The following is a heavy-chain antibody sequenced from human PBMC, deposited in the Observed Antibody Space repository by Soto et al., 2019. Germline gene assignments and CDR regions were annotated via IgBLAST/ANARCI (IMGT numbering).Heavy chain of an antibody. D-gene: IGHD3-22*01. CDR3: ARGPYYYDSSGYAD. CDR1: GGSFSGYY. J-gene: IGHJ4*02. V-gene: IGHV4-34*01. CDR2: INHSGST. Sequence: QVQLQQWGAGLLKPSETLSLTCAVYGGSFSGYYWSWIRQPPGKGLEWIGEINHSGSTNYNPSLKSRVTISVDTSKNQFSLKLSSVTATDTAVYYCARGPYYYDSSGYADWGQGTLVTVSS.